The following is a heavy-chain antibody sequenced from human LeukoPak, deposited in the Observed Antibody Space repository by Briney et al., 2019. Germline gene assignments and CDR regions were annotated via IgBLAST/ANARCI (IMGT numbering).Heavy chain of an antibody. CDR2: ISGSGGST. CDR3: AKHPGFGEFPYYFDY. Sequence: PGGSLRLSCAASGLTFNNYVMHWVRQAPGKGLEWVSAISGSGGSTYYADSVKGRFTISRDNSKNTLYLQMNSLRAEDTAVYYCAKHPGFGEFPYYFDYWGQGTLVTVSS. J-gene: IGHJ4*02. CDR1: GLTFNNYV. V-gene: IGHV3-23*01. D-gene: IGHD3-10*01.